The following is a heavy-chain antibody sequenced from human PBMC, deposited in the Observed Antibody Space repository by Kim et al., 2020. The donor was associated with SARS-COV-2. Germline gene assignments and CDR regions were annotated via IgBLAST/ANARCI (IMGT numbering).Heavy chain of an antibody. D-gene: IGHD2-15*01. J-gene: IGHJ4*02. CDR2: ISYDGSNK. CDR1: GFTFSDYP. CDR3: ARLAIAAEFDY. V-gene: IGHV3-30-3*01. Sequence: GGSLRLSCAASGFTFSDYPMHWVRQAPGKGLELVAIISYDGSNKYYPDSVKGRFTISRDNSKNTLYVQLNSLRPEDTAVYYCARLAIAAEFDYWGQGTLV.